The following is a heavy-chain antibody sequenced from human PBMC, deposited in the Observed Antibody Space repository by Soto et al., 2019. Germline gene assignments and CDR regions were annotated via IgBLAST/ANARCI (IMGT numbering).Heavy chain of an antibody. Sequence: EVQLVESGGGLVQPGGSLRLSCAASGFVFSTYSMNWVRQAPGKGLEWVSYISSSSSTIYYADSVQGRFTISRDNAKNSLYLQVNSLRDKDTSVYYCARPVGRVDYFDYWGQGTLVPVSS. V-gene: IGHV3-48*02. J-gene: IGHJ4*02. CDR3: ARPVGRVDYFDY. CDR1: GFVFSTYS. CDR2: ISSSSSTI. D-gene: IGHD3-10*01.